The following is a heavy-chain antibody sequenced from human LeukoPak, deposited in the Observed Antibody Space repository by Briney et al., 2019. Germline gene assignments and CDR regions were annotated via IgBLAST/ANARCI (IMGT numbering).Heavy chain of an antibody. Sequence: PGGSLRLSCAASGFTFSNYAMSWVRQAPGKGLEWVSTIRTSGDNTYYADSVKGRFTISRDNSKNTVYLQMNSLRAEDTAVYYCARAGVPVPGTAWFDPWGQGTLVTVSS. D-gene: IGHD1-1*01. CDR1: GFTFSNYA. V-gene: IGHV3-23*01. CDR3: ARAGVPVPGTAWFDP. CDR2: IRTSGDNT. J-gene: IGHJ5*02.